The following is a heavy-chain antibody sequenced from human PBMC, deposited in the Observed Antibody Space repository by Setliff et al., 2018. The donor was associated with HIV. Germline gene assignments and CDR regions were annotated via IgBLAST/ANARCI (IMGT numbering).Heavy chain of an antibody. Sequence: GGSLRLSCAASGFTFGDYSVNWVRPAPGKGLEWVSYISSSSGTIYYADSVKGRFTISRDNAKMYLHMNSLRAEDTAVYYCARERRGSSRFYFDYWGQGTLVTVSS. CDR1: GFTFGDYS. CDR2: ISSSSGTI. J-gene: IGHJ4*02. D-gene: IGHD6-13*01. V-gene: IGHV3-48*01. CDR3: ARERRGSSRFYFDY.